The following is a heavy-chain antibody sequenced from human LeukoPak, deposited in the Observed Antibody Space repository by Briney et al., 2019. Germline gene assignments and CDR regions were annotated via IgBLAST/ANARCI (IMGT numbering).Heavy chain of an antibody. V-gene: IGHV4-30-4*07. CDR2: IYYSGST. CDR3: ARGPFDWVVLTPYYFDY. D-gene: IGHD3-22*01. CDR1: GGSISSGGYS. Sequence: PSETLSLTCAVSGGSISSGGYSWSWIRQPPGKGLEWIGYIYYSGSTYYNPSLKSRVTISVDTSKNQFSLKLNSVTAADTAVYYCARGPFDWVVLTPYYFDYWGQGTLVTVSS. J-gene: IGHJ4*02.